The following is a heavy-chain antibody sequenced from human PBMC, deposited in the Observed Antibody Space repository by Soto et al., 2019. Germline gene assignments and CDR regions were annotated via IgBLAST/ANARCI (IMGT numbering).Heavy chain of an antibody. CDR3: TGGGRENNWDDGNFEY. J-gene: IGHJ4*02. V-gene: IGHV1-69*02. CDR1: RGTFSSYT. CDR2: VVPKIGSI. Sequence: QVHLVQSGAEVKKPGSSVKVSCRAPRGTFSSYTINWVRQAPAQGLEWMGRVVPKIGSINFVRKFQGRLALTADKSTRTAFLELSRLRPEDTAVYYCTGGGRENNWDDGNFEYWGQGTQVTVSS. D-gene: IGHD1-20*01.